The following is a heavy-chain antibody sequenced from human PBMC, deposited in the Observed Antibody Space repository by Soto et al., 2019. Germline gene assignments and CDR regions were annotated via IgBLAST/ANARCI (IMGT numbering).Heavy chain of an antibody. Sequence: GGSLRLSCAASGFIFRSYSMIWVRQAPGKGLEWVSSISSVSTYMYYADSLKGRFAISRDNAQNSLYLRMNSLRAEDTAVYYCARDADDYFFDYWGQGTLVTVSS. J-gene: IGHJ4*02. V-gene: IGHV3-21*01. CDR1: GFIFRSYS. CDR2: ISSVSTYM. D-gene: IGHD1-1*01. CDR3: ARDADDYFFDY.